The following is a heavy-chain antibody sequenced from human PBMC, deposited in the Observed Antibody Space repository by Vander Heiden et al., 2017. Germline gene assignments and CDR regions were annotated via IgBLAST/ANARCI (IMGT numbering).Heavy chain of an antibody. CDR1: GFPFSSYW. J-gene: IGHJ3*02. Sequence: EVQLVECGGGVVQLGGSLRLSCAASGFPFSSYWMSWVRQAPGKGLEWVANIKQDGSEKYYVDSVKGRFTISRDNAKNSLYLQMNSLRAEDTAVYYCARPRGYRDAFDIWGQGTMVTVSS. CDR3: ARPRGYRDAFDI. CDR2: IKQDGSEK. D-gene: IGHD3-22*01. V-gene: IGHV3-7*01.